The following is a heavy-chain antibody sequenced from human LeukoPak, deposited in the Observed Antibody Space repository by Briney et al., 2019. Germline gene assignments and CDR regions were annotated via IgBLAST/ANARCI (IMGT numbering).Heavy chain of an antibody. V-gene: IGHV3-74*01. Sequence: GGSLRLSCAASGFTFSSYWMHWVRQAPGKGLVWVSHINSDGSSPYYADSVKGRFTVSRDNAENTLYLQMNSLRAEDTAVYYCARDYSGYFDNWGQGTLVTVSS. CDR3: ARDYSGYFDN. J-gene: IGHJ4*02. CDR2: INSDGSSP. CDR1: GFTFSSYW. D-gene: IGHD4-11*01.